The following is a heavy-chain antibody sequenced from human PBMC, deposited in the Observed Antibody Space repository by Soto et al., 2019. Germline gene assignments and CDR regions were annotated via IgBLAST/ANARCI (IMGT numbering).Heavy chain of an antibody. CDR2: IKQDGSEK. D-gene: IGHD5-12*01. CDR1: GFTFSTYW. V-gene: IGHV3-7*01. Sequence: HGGSLRLSCAASGFTFSTYWMSWVRQAPGKGLEWVANIKQDGSEKYYVDSVKGRFTISRDNAKNSLYLQMNSLRAEDTAVYYCATKDIVATIPFDSWGQGTLVTVSS. CDR3: ATKDIVATIPFDS. J-gene: IGHJ4*02.